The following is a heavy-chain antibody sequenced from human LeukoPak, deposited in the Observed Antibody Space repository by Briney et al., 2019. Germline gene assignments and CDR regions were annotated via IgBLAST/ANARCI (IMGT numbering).Heavy chain of an antibody. V-gene: IGHV3-48*01. CDR3: ARDKVTGTVREYYFDY. J-gene: IGHJ4*02. D-gene: IGHD1-14*01. CDR2: IGSSSTTM. Sequence: GGSLRLSCAASGFTFSSYSMNWVRQAPGKGLEWVSYIGSSSTTMYYADSVKGRFTISRDNAKNTLYLQMNSLRAEDTAVYYCARDKVTGTVREYYFDYWGQGTLVTVSS. CDR1: GFTFSSYS.